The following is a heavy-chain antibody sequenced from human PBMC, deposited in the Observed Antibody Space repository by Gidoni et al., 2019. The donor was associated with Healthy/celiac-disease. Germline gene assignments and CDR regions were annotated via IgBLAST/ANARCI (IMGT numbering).Heavy chain of an antibody. V-gene: IGHV3-48*02. CDR1: GFTFSSYS. CDR3: ARDRGIAARHDAFDI. Sequence: EVQLVESGGGLVQPGGSLRLSCAASGFTFSSYSMTWVRQAPGKGLEWVSYISSSSSTIYYADSVKGRFTISRDNAKNSLYLQMNSLRDEDTAVYYCARDRGIAARHDAFDIWGQGTMVTVSS. CDR2: ISSSSSTI. J-gene: IGHJ3*02. D-gene: IGHD6-13*01.